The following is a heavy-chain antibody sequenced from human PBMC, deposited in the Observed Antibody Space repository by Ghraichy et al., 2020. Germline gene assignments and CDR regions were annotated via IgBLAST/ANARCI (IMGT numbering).Heavy chain of an antibody. D-gene: IGHD1-26*01. CDR2: IHFSGIT. CDR1: GGSISSSIYY. Sequence: SQTLSLTCTVSGGSISSSIYYGGWIRQPPGKGLEWIGTIHFSGITYYNPSLKSRVTISVDTSKKQFSLNLTSVTAADTAVYYCTRLHGTPKSGAPSYYYGMDVWGQGTTVTVSS. CDR3: TRLHGTPKSGAPSYYYGMDV. J-gene: IGHJ6*02. V-gene: IGHV4-39*01.